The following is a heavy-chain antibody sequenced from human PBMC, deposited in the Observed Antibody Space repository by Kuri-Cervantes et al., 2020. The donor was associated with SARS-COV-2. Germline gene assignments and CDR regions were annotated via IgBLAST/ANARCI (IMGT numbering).Heavy chain of an antibody. CDR2: ISYDGSNK. J-gene: IGHJ4*02. CDR3: AINLEKWELLLGVLNFDY. D-gene: IGHD1-26*01. V-gene: IGHV3-30-3*01. Sequence: GESLKISCAASGFTFSSYAMSWVRQAPGKGLEWVAVISYDGSNKYYADSVKGRFTISRDNSKNTLYLQMNSLRAEDTAVYYCAINLEKWELLLGVLNFDYWGQGTLVTVSS. CDR1: GFTFSSYA.